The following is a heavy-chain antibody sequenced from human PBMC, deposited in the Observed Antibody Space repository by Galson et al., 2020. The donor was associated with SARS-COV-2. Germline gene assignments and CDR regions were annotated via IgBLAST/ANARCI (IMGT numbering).Heavy chain of an antibody. CDR1: GFTFSSYA. D-gene: IGHD3-22*01. CDR2: ISGSGGST. J-gene: IGHJ3*02. CDR3: AKAKWPMIVVVQGEAFDI. V-gene: IGHV3-23*01. Sequence: GGSLRLSCAASGFTFSSYAMSWVRQAPGKGLEWVSAISGSGGSTYYADSVKGRFTISRDNSKNTLYLQMNSLRAEDTAVYYCAKAKWPMIVVVQGEAFDIWGQGTMVTVSS.